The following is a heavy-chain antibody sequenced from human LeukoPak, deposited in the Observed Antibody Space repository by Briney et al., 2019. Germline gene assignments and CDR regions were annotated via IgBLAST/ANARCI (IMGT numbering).Heavy chain of an antibody. CDR1: GDSISSYD. V-gene: IGHV4-39*07. CDR3: AAQPRNYYYYMDV. J-gene: IGHJ6*03. D-gene: IGHD1-1*01. Sequence: SETLSLTCTVSGDSISSYDWSWIRQPPGKGLEWIGSIYYSGSTYYNPSLKSRATISVDTSKNQFSLKLSSVTAADTAVYYCAAQPRNYYYYMDVWGKGTTVTVSS. CDR2: IYYSGST.